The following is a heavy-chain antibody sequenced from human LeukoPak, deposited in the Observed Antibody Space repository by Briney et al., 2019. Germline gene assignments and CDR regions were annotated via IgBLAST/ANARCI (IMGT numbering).Heavy chain of an antibody. CDR2: ISGSGGAT. V-gene: IGHV3-23*01. Sequence: PGGSLRLSCAASEFTFSTYATHWVRQPPGKGPEWVSAISGSGGATYHADADSVKGRFIISRDNSKNTLYLQINSLRVEDAAVYYCAKDGYNYDSSGHFDYWGQGTLVTVSS. CDR1: EFTFSTYA. J-gene: IGHJ4*02. CDR3: AKDGYNYDSSGHFDY. D-gene: IGHD3-22*01.